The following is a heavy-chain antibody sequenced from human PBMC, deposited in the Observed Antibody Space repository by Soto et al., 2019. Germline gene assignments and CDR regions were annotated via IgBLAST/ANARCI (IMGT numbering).Heavy chain of an antibody. Sequence: QVQLQQWGAGLLKPSETLSLTCAVYGGSFSGYYWSWIRQPPGKGLEWSGEINHSGSTKYNPSLKSRVTISVDTSKNQFSLKLSSVTAADTAVYYCARWGVTGTVFVDWFDPWGQGTLVTVSS. CDR3: ARWGVTGTVFVDWFDP. J-gene: IGHJ5*02. V-gene: IGHV4-34*01. CDR1: GGSFSGYY. CDR2: INHSGST. D-gene: IGHD1-7*01.